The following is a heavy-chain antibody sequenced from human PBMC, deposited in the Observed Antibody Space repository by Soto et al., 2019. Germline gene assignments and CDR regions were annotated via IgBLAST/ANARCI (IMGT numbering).Heavy chain of an antibody. Sequence: GGSLRLSCAASGFTFSSYSMNWVRQAPGKGLEWVSSISSSSSYIYYADSVKGRFTISRDNAKNSLYLQMNSLRAEDTAVYYCARNALFWSGLRDKYYYYGMDVWGQGTTVTVSS. CDR2: ISSSSSYI. CDR1: GFTFSSYS. CDR3: ARNALFWSGLRDKYYYYGMDV. V-gene: IGHV3-21*01. D-gene: IGHD3-3*01. J-gene: IGHJ6*02.